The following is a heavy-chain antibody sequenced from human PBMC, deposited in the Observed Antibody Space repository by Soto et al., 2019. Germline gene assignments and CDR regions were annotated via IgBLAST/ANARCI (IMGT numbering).Heavy chain of an antibody. D-gene: IGHD3-22*01. CDR2: IRSKAYGGTT. CDR3: STNYYDSSGYDNWFDP. Sequence: PGGSLRLSCTASGVPFGDYAMSWFRQAPGKGLEWVGFIRSKAYGGTTEYAASVKGRFTISRDDSKSIAYLQMNSLKTEDTAVYYCSTNYYDSSGYDNWFDPWGQGTLVTVSS. V-gene: IGHV3-49*03. CDR1: GVPFGDYA. J-gene: IGHJ5*02.